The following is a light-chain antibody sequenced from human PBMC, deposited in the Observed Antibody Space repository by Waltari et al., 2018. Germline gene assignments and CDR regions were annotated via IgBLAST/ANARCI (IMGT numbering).Light chain of an antibody. CDR3: MQALQTPVT. Sequence: EIVLTQSPLSLPVTPGEPASLPSRSNQSLLHSTGYNYLHWYLQKPGQSPQILIYLGSNRASGVPDRFSGSASGTDFTVKISRVEAEDVGVYYCMQALQTPVTFGQGTRLEIK. CDR1: QSLLHSTGYNY. V-gene: IGKV2-28*01. J-gene: IGKJ5*01. CDR2: LGS.